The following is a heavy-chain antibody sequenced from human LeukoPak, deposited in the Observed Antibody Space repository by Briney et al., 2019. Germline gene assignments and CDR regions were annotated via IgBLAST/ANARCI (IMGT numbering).Heavy chain of an antibody. CDR2: ISWDGGST. Sequence: GGSLRLSCAASGFTFDDFAMHWVRQAPGKGLEWVSLISWDGGSTYYADSVKGRFTISRDNSKNSLYLQMNSLRAEDTALYYCARENGDYGFDYWGQGTLVTVSS. J-gene: IGHJ4*02. V-gene: IGHV3-43D*03. D-gene: IGHD4-17*01. CDR3: ARENGDYGFDY. CDR1: GFTFDDFA.